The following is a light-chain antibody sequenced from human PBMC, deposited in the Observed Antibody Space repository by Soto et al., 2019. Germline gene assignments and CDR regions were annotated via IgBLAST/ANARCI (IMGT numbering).Light chain of an antibody. V-gene: IGKV3-20*01. Sequence: EIVLTQSPGSLSLSPGQRATLSCRASQSVDTTFFAWYQKKPGQAPRLLIYGASKRATGIPDRFSGSGSGTDFTLIISRVEPEDVALYYCQQYRSSVTFGQGTKVEIK. J-gene: IGKJ1*01. CDR2: GAS. CDR1: QSVDTTF. CDR3: QQYRSSVT.